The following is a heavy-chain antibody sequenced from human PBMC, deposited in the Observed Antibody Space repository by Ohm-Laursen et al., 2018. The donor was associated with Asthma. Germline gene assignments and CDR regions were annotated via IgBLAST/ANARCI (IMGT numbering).Heavy chain of an antibody. J-gene: IGHJ4*02. V-gene: IGHV2-5*02. CDR2: IYWDDDK. Sequence: PTQTLTLTCTFSGFSLNTGGLGVGWIRQPPGKALEWLALIYWDDDKRYSPSLKSRLTITKDTSKNQVVLTMTNMDPVDTATYYCAHSRGPNTAMVIYFEYWGQGTLVTVSS. D-gene: IGHD5-18*01. CDR1: GFSLNTGGLG. CDR3: AHSRGPNTAMVIYFEY.